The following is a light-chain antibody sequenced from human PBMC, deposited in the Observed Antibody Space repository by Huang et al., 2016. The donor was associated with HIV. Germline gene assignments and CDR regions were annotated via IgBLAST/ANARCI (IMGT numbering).Light chain of an antibody. CDR2: GAS. Sequence: EIVLTQSPGTLSLSPGERATLSCRASQSVGIYFAWYPQKPGQAPRLLIYGASTRVTGIPDRFSGGGSGTDCTLSISRLEPEDFAVYYCQQYERPPDTFGPGTKVNIK. V-gene: IGKV3-20*01. CDR3: QQYERPPDT. J-gene: IGKJ3*01. CDR1: QSVGIY.